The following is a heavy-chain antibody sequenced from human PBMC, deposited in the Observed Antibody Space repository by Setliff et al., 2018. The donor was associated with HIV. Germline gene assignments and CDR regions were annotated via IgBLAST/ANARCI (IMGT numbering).Heavy chain of an antibody. J-gene: IGHJ4*02. V-gene: IGHV4-4*09. CDR3: AREGLGLFDY. CDR1: GGSITSYY. Sequence: SETLSLTCTVSGGSITSYYWSWIRQPPGKGLEWIGYISTSGSTNYNPSLKSRVTISVDTSKNHVSLKLTSVTAADTAVYYCAREGLGLFDYWGQGTLVTVSS. CDR2: ISTSGST. D-gene: IGHD1-26*01.